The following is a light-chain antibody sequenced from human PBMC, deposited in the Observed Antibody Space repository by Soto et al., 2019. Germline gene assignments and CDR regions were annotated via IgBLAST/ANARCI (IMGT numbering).Light chain of an antibody. J-gene: IGLJ1*01. CDR3: ATWDESLNGFYL. CDR1: SSNIGTNT. V-gene: IGLV1-44*01. CDR2: NNN. Sequence: QSALAQPPSASATPAQRFTISCSGSSSNIGTNTVNWYLELPGTAPKLLIYNNNKRPSGVPERFSGSKSGTSASLAISGLQSDDEANYYCATWDESLNGFYLFGSGTKVTVL.